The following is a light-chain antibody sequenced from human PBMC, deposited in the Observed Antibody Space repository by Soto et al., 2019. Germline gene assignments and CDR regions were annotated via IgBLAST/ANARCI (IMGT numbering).Light chain of an antibody. J-gene: IGKJ2*01. CDR1: QTVINNH. CDR3: QHYGSAPPYT. CDR2: AAS. V-gene: IGKV3-20*01. Sequence: ETVLTQSPGTLSLSPGERATLSCRASQTVINNHLAWYQQKPGQAPRLVIYAASRRAAGIPDRFSGSGSGTEFILTISRLEPEDFAVFYCQHYGSAPPYTFGQGTKVEIK.